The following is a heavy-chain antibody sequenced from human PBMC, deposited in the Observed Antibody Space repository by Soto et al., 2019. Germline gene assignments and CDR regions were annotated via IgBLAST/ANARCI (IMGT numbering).Heavy chain of an antibody. CDR2: IYYSGVT. V-gene: IGHV4-30-4*01. CDR1: GGSLSSGNYR. Sequence: PSETLSRTCTASGGSLSSGNYRWMGLRPPPGKVLDGLMYIYYSGVTYYNPSLKRRGTISVDASKNQFSLKLSAVTAADQAGYYCGRSHGSGSYYNDYWGQGTLVTVSS. D-gene: IGHD3-10*01. CDR3: GRSHGSGSYYNDY. J-gene: IGHJ4*01.